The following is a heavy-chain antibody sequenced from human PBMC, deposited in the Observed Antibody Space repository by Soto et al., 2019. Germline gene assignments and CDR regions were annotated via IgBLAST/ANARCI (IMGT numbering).Heavy chain of an antibody. V-gene: IGHV3-33*01. CDR3: ARWGDERRIDS. J-gene: IGHJ4*02. D-gene: IGHD3-16*01. CDR1: GFTFSRHG. CDR2: IWYDGSNK. Sequence: ESGGGVVQPGRSLRLSCGASGFTFSRHGMHWVRQAPGKGLEWVAVIWYDGSNKYYADSVKGRFTISRDNSNNMLHLQMNSLRAEDTAVYYCARWGDERRIDSWGQGILVTVSS.